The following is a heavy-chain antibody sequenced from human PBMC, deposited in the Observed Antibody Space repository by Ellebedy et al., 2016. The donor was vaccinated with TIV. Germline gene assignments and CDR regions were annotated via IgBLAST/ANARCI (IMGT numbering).Heavy chain of an antibody. CDR3: ARDMGFTYGADY. V-gene: IGHV1-18*01. CDR2: ISIYRGNT. D-gene: IGHD5-18*01. CDR1: GYTFSHHG. Sequence: AASVKVSCKASGYTFSHHGITWARQAPGQGLEWMGWISIYRGNTNYAQTFQDRVTLTTDTSTNTAYMELRSLRSDDTAVYYCARDMGFTYGADYWGQGTLVTVSS. J-gene: IGHJ4*02.